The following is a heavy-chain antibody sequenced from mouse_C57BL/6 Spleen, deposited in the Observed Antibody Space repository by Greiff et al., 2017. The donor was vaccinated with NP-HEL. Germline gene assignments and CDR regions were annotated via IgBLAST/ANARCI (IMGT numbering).Heavy chain of an antibody. D-gene: IGHD1-1*01. CDR1: GYTFTSYW. CDR3: ARRYYGLYYAMDY. V-gene: IGHV1-50*01. J-gene: IGHJ4*01. Sequence: QVQLQQPGAELVKPGASVKLSCKASGYTFTSYWMQWVKQRPGQGLEWIGEIDPSDSYTNYNQKFKGKATLTVDTSSSTAYMQLSSLTSEDSAVYYCARRYYGLYYAMDYWGQGTSVTVSS. CDR2: IDPSDSYT.